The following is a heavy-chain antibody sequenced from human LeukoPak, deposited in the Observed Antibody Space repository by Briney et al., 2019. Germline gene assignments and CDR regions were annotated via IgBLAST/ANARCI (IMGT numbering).Heavy chain of an antibody. Sequence: GASVKVSCKASGYTFTSYGISWVRQAPGQGLEWMGWISAYNGNTNYAQKLQGRVTMTTDTSTSTAYMELRSLRSDDTAVYYCARTRITMVRGVIIPQEFDYWGQGTLVTVSS. V-gene: IGHV1-18*01. J-gene: IGHJ4*02. CDR3: ARTRITMVRGVIIPQEFDY. CDR1: GYTFTSYG. D-gene: IGHD3-10*01. CDR2: ISAYNGNT.